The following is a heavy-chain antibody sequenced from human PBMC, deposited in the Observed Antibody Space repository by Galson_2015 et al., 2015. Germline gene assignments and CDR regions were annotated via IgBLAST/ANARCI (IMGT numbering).Heavy chain of an antibody. CDR1: GDSVASKSAT. Sequence: CAISGDSVASKSATWDWIRQSPSRGLEWLGRTYLRSRWYYDYAESVKGRITISPDTSKNQFSLQLNSVTPEDTAVYYCARVGWRRDGYEYVDPWGQGTLVTVSS. CDR2: TYLRSRWYY. V-gene: IGHV6-1*01. CDR3: ARVGWRRDGYEYVDP. J-gene: IGHJ5*02. D-gene: IGHD5-24*01.